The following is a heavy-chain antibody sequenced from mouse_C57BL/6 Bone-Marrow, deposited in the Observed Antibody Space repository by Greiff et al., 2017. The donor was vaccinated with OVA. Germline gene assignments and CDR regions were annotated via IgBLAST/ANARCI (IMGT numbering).Heavy chain of an antibody. D-gene: IGHD2-1*01. J-gene: IGHJ4*01. Sequence: QVQLKESGPGLVQPSQSLSITCTVSGFSLTSYGVHWVRQSPGKGLEWLGVIWSGGSTDYNAAFISRLSISKDNSKSQVFFKMNSLQADDTAIYHCARNGNERAMDYWGQGTSVTVSS. CDR2: IWSGGST. CDR1: GFSLTSYG. V-gene: IGHV2-2*01. CDR3: ARNGNERAMDY.